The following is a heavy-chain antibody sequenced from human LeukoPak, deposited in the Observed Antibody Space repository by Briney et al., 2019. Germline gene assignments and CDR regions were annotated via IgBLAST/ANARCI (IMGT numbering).Heavy chain of an antibody. D-gene: IGHD3-10*01. CDR2: IWYDGSNK. CDR3: ARDYRRFGESNWFDP. CDR1: GFTFSSYG. Sequence: GGGLRLSCAQSGFTFSSYGLQWVCEAPGKGVEWGALIWYDGSNKYYADSMKGRCTISRDNSKNTLYLQMNSLRAEDTAVYYCARDYRRFGESNWFDPWGQGTLVTVSS. V-gene: IGHV3-33*01. J-gene: IGHJ5*02.